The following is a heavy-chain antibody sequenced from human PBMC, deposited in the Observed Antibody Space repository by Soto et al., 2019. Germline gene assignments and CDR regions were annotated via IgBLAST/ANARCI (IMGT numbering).Heavy chain of an antibody. CDR3: ARWSGYGDL. D-gene: IGHD5-12*01. CDR1: GFIFSDYS. J-gene: IGHJ4*02. V-gene: IGHV3-23*01. CDR2: MSISGEKT. Sequence: EVQLLESGGGLVQPGGSLRLSCAASGFIFSDYSMAWVRQTPEKGLEWVSGMSISGEKTFYADSVNGRFTVSRDSSKNTLYLQMNSLRVEDTAVYYCARWSGYGDLWGQGTLVTVSS.